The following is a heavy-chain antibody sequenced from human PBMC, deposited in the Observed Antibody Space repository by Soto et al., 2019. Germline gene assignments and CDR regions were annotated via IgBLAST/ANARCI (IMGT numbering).Heavy chain of an antibody. D-gene: IGHD3-10*01. CDR3: ARGYYFGSGSLHWFDP. J-gene: IGHJ5*02. CDR1: GGSINTGHYY. CDR2: GYFRGST. Sequence: QVQLQESGPGLVKPSQTLSLTCTVSGGSINTGHYYWSWIRQSPGKGLEWIGYGYFRGSTYSNPSLRSRLKMSIDTSNNQFSLNLASVTAADTAVYFCARGYYFGSGSLHWFDPWGQGTLVTVSS. V-gene: IGHV4-30-4*01.